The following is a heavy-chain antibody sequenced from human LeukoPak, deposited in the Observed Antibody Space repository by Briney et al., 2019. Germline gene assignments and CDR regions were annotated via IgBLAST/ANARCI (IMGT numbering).Heavy chain of an antibody. CDR1: GGSVSSGSYY. J-gene: IGHJ4*02. V-gene: IGHV4-61*01. D-gene: IGHD6-19*01. CDR3: ARESKDSSGWFAAFDY. CDR2: IYYSGST. Sequence: TPSETLSLTCTVSGGSVSSGSYYWSWIRQPPGKGLEWIGYIYYSGSTNYNPSLKSRVTISVDTSKNQFSLKLSSVTAADTAVYYCARESKDSSGWFAAFDYWGQGTLVTVSS.